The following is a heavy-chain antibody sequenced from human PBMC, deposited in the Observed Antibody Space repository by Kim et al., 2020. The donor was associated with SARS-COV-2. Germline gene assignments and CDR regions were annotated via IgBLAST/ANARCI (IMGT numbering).Heavy chain of an antibody. J-gene: IGHJ6*03. Sequence: GGSLRLSCKASKFKVDDYAMHWVRRAPGKGLEWVAVISSNGDRVAYVDSVEGRFTISRDNAGNSLFLQMGSLTIEDAALYHCVKHGIASLDYGYMDDWGTGTTVT. V-gene: IGHV3-9*01. CDR3: VKHGIASLDYGYMDD. CDR1: KFKVDDYA. CDR2: ISSNGDRV.